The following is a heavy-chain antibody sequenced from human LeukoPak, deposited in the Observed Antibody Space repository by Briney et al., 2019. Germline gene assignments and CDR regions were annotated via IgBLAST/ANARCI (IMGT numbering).Heavy chain of an antibody. CDR1: GYTFTSYY. Sequence: GASVKVSCKVSGYTFTSYYLHWVRQAPGQRLEWIVIMNPSGGSPNYAQNFQGRVTMTRDTSTSTVYMEQCSLRSADTALYYCAREYVGGRSGELGYWGQGTLVTVSS. V-gene: IGHV1-46*01. D-gene: IGHD3-10*01. J-gene: IGHJ4*02. CDR2: MNPSGGSP. CDR3: AREYVGGRSGELGY.